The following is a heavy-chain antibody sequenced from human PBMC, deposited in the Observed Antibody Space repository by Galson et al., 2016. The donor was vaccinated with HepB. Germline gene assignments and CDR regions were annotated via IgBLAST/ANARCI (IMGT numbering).Heavy chain of an antibody. Sequence: QSGAEVKKPGESLQISCKASGYNFTLYYIAWVRQMPGRGLEWMGIIYPGDSETRYSPSFQDHVTISADKSFTTAHLEWSSLKTSDTAIYYCARQAFYDGSGSYFLDYWGQGTLVTVSS. D-gene: IGHD3-10*01. CDR3: ARQAFYDGSGSYFLDY. CDR2: IYPGDSET. CDR1: GYNFTLYY. J-gene: IGHJ4*02. V-gene: IGHV5-51*01.